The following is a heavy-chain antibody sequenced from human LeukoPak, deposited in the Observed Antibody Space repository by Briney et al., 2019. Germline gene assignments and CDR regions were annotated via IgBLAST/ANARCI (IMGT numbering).Heavy chain of an antibody. D-gene: IGHD2-8*01. CDR1: GDSVSRKAVA. J-gene: IGHJ3*02. V-gene: IGHV6-1*01. CDR3: ARGSNSAFDI. Sequence: SQTLSLTCAISGDSVSRKAVAWNWIRQSPSRGLEWLGRAYSGSNDYAVSVKGRITINANTSKNQFSLQLNSVTPEDTAVYYCARGSNSAFDIWSLGTTVTVSS. CDR2: AYSGSN.